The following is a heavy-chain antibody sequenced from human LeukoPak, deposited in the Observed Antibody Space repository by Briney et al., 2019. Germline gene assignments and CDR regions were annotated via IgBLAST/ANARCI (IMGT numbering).Heavy chain of an antibody. CDR3: VREGPIRFLEQIDY. CDR2: IYQSGST. J-gene: IGHJ4*02. Sequence: SETLSLTCSVSSYSISRGYYWGWIRQSPGKGLEWIGNIYQSGSTSYNPSLKSRVTISLDMSKNQFSLKLSSVTAADTAVYYCVREGPIRFLEQIDYWGRGTLVTVSS. D-gene: IGHD3-3*01. V-gene: IGHV4-38-2*02. CDR1: SYSISRGYY.